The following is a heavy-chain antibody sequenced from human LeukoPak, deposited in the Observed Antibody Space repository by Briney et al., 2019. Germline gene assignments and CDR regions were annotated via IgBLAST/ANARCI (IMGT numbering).Heavy chain of an antibody. V-gene: IGHV3-30*04. CDR1: GFTFSSYA. D-gene: IGHD1-26*01. J-gene: IGHJ4*02. CDR3: ARDSTDGVIPRELHPPFDY. CDR2: ISYDGSNK. Sequence: GGSLRLSCAASGFTFSSYAMHWVRQAPGKGLEWVAVISYDGSNKFYADSVKGRFTISRDNSKNTLYLQMNSLRAEDTAVYYCARDSTDGVIPRELHPPFDYWGQGTLVTVSS.